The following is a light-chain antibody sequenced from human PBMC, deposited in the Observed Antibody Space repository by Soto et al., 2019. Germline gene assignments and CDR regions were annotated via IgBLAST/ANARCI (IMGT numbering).Light chain of an antibody. CDR2: DAS. CDR3: QQYNSYPRT. Sequence: DIQMTQSPSTLSASVGDRVTITCRASQSISSWLAWYQQKPGKAPTLLIYDASSLESGVPSRFSGSGSGTEFTLTIRSLQPDDFATYYCQQYNSYPRTFGQGTKVEIK. CDR1: QSISSW. J-gene: IGKJ1*01. V-gene: IGKV1-5*01.